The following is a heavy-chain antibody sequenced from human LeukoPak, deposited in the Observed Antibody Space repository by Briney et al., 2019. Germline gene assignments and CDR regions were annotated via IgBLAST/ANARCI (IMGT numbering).Heavy chain of an antibody. CDR3: ARYSCTSGTCYYFDY. D-gene: IGHD2-15*01. J-gene: IGHJ4*02. CDR1: GGSISSYY. V-gene: IGHV4-59*01. CDR2: IYSSGST. Sequence: SETLSLTCTVSGGSISSYYWSWIRQPPGKGLEWIGYIYSSGSTQYNPSLKSRVTISVDTSKNQFSLKLSSVTAADTAVYFCARYSCTSGTCYYFDYRGQGILVTVSS.